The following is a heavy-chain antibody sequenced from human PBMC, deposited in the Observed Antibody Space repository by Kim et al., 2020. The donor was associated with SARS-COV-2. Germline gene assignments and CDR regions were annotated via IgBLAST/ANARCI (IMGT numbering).Heavy chain of an antibody. CDR3: ATGATYGDYEMDV. CDR1: GGTFTSYA. D-gene: IGHD4-17*01. CDR2: MKAIFSSA. V-gene: IGHV1-69*13. Sequence: SVKVSCKASGGTFTSYANSWVRQAPGQGLEWMGGMKAIFSSADYPEKFQGRVRITADESTTTAYLELTRLTSEDTAVYYCATGATYGDYEMDVWGQGTTVTVAS. J-gene: IGHJ6*02.